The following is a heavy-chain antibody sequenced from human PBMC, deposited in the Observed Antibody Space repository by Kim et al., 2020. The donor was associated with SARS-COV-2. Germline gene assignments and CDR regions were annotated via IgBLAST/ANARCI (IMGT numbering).Heavy chain of an antibody. Sequence: SETLSLTCTVSGGSISSGDYYWSWIRQPPGKGLEWIGYIYYSGSTYYNPSLKSRVTISVDTSKNQFSLKLSSVTAADTAVYYCAIERVGYYGSGSPGGMDVWGQGTTVTISS. D-gene: IGHD3-10*01. CDR1: GGSISSGDYY. V-gene: IGHV4-30-4*01. CDR2: IYYSGST. J-gene: IGHJ6*02. CDR3: AIERVGYYGSGSPGGMDV.